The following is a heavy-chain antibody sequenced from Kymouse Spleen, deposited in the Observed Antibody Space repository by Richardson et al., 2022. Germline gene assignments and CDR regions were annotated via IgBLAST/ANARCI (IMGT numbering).Heavy chain of an antibody. CDR1: GGSFSGYY. CDR3: ARGPFEYSSSAGRY. J-gene: IGHJ4*02. V-gene: IGHV4-34*01. D-gene: IGHD6-6*01. CDR2: INHSGST. Sequence: QVQLQQWGAGLLKPSETLSLTCAVYGGSFSGYYWSWIRQPPGKGLEWIGEINHSGSTNYNPSLKSRVTISVDTSKNQFSLKLSSVTAADTAVYYCARGPFEYSSSAGRYWGQGTLVTVSS.